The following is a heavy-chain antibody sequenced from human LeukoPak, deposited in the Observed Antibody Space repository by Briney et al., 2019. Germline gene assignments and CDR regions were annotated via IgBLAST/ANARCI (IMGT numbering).Heavy chain of an antibody. J-gene: IGHJ4*02. CDR3: ARDWSPDY. CDR1: GDSLSSSFYY. V-gene: IGHV4-39*07. Sequence: SETLSLTCTVAGDSLSSSFYYWGWIRQPPGKGLEWIGSIYHSGTTYYNSSLKSRVTISVDTSKNQFSLKLSSVTAADTAVYYCARDWSPDYWGQGTLVTVSS. CDR2: IYHSGTT.